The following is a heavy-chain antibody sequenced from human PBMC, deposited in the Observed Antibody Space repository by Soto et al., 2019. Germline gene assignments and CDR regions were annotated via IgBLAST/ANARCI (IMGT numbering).Heavy chain of an antibody. V-gene: IGHV3-49*03. CDR3: TRGRPYSKSGVDY. D-gene: IGHD6-13*01. J-gene: IGHJ4*02. CDR2: IRSKAYGRTT. Sequence: GGSLRLSCTVSGFTFGDYAMSWFRQALGKGNEWLGFIRSKAYGRTTEYAASVKGRFTISREDSKNIAYLQMNSLKTENTAVYYCTRGRPYSKSGVDYRGQGTRVTV. CDR1: GFTFGDYA.